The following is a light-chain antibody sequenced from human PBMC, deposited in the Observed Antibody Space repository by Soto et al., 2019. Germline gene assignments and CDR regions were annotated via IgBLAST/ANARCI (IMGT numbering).Light chain of an antibody. V-gene: IGLV2-14*01. CDR3: TSYTTSISFV. CDR2: EVS. Sequence: QSVLTQPASVSGSPGQSLTVSCTGTSSDVGGYNHVSWYQQHPGKAPKLLIFEVSNRPSGVSDRFSSSKSGNTASLTISGLQAEDEADYYCTSYTTSISFVFGTGTKVTVL. CDR1: SSDVGGYNH. J-gene: IGLJ1*01.